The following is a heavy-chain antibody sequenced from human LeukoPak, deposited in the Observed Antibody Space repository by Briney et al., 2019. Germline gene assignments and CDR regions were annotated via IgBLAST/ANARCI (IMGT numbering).Heavy chain of an antibody. CDR2: INHSGST. CDR1: GGSFSGYY. CDR3: ARVLTIAARMDWFDP. V-gene: IGHV4-34*01. J-gene: IGHJ5*02. Sequence: PSETLSLTCAVYGGSFSGYYWSWIRQPPGKGLEWIGEINHSGSTNYNPSLKSRVTISVDTSKNQFSLKLSSVTAADTAVYYCARVLTIAARMDWFDPWGQGTLVTVSS. D-gene: IGHD6-6*01.